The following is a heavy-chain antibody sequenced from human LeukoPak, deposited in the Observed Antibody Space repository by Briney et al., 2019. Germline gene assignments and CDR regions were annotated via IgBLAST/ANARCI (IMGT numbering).Heavy chain of an antibody. J-gene: IGHJ6*03. CDR3: ARRGSSSWENYYYYMDV. CDR2: IYPGDSDT. D-gene: IGHD6-13*01. CDR1: GYSFTSYW. V-gene: IGHV5-51*01. Sequence: GESLKISCKGSGYSFTSYWIGWVRQMPGKGLEWMGIIYPGDSDTRYSPSFQGQVTISADKSISTAYLQWSSLKASGTAMYYCARRGSSSWENYYYYMDVWGKGTTVTVSS.